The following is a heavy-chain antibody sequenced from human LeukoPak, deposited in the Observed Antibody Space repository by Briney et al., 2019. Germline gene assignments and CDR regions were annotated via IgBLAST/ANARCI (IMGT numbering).Heavy chain of an antibody. CDR1: GFTFSSYG. CDR3: ARGLRYFGNFEY. V-gene: IGHV3-33*01. Sequence: PGGSLRLSCAASGFTFSSYGMHWVRQAPGKGLEWVAVIWYDGNNKYYVDSVQGRFTISRDNSKNTLYMQMNSMRAEDTAVYYCARGLRYFGNFEYWGQGTLVTVSS. J-gene: IGHJ4*02. D-gene: IGHD3-9*01. CDR2: IWYDGNNK.